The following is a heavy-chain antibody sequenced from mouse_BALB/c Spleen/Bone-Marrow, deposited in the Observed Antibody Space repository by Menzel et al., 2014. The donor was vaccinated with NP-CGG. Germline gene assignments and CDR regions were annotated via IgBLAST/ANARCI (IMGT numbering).Heavy chain of an antibody. Sequence: LQQSGSELVRPGASVKLSCKASGYTFTSYWMHWVKQRPGQGLEWIGNIYLGSGSTNYDEKFKSKATLTVDTSSSXAYMHLSSLPSEASAVYYCTPRLLHWGQGSTLTGSS. CDR3: TPRLLH. CDR1: GYTFTSYW. J-gene: IGHJ2*01. D-gene: IGHD1-2*01. V-gene: IGHV1S22*01. CDR2: IYLGSGST.